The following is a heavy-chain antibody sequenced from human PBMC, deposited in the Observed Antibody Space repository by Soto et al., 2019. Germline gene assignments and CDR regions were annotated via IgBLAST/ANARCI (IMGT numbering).Heavy chain of an antibody. V-gene: IGHV1-69*13. J-gene: IGHJ4*02. CDR3: ARDQAGTAMGRVYYFDY. D-gene: IGHD5-18*01. Sequence: ASVEVSCKASGGTFSSYAISWVRQAPGQGLEWMGGIIPIFGTANYAQKFQGRVTITADESTSTAYMELSSLRSEDTAVYYCARDQAGTAMGRVYYFDYWGQGTLVTVSS. CDR1: GGTFSSYA. CDR2: IIPIFGTA.